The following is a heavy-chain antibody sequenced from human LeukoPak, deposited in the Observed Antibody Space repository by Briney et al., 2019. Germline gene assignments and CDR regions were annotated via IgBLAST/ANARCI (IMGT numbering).Heavy chain of an antibody. CDR1: GGSISSGGYY. D-gene: IGHD3-3*01. Sequence: SETLSLTCTVSGGSISSGGYYWSWIRQPPGKGLEWIGYIYHSGSTYYNPSLKSRVTISVDRSKNQFSLKLSSVTAADTAVYYCASLRDHTIFGVVIPREGDAFDIWGQGTMVTVSS. CDR3: ASLRDHTIFGVVIPREGDAFDI. CDR2: IYHSGST. V-gene: IGHV4-30-2*01. J-gene: IGHJ3*02.